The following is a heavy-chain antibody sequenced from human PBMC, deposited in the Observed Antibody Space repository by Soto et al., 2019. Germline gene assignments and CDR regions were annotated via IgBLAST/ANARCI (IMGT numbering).Heavy chain of an antibody. V-gene: IGHV3-33*01. D-gene: IGHD6-19*01. CDR3: ARETIQYGQQCPFREGY. Sequence: QVQLVESGGGVVQPGRSLRLSCAASGFTFSSYGMHWVRQAPGKGLEWVAAIWYDGSNKYYADSVKGRFTISRDNSKNTLYLQMNSLRAEDTAVYYCARETIQYGQQCPFREGYWGQGTLVTVSS. CDR1: GFTFSSYG. J-gene: IGHJ4*02. CDR2: IWYDGSNK.